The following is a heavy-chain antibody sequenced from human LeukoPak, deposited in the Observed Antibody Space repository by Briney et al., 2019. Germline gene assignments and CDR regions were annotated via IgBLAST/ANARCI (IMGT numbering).Heavy chain of an antibody. J-gene: IGHJ4*02. CDR2: INHSGST. D-gene: IGHD3-3*01. Sequence: SETLSLTCAVYGGSFSGYYWSWIRQPSGKGLEWIGEINHSGSTNYNPSLKSRVTISVDTSKNQFSLKLSSVTAADTAVYYCARTSGSFDYWGQGTLVTVSS. CDR3: ARTSGSFDY. CDR1: GGSFSGYY. V-gene: IGHV4-34*01.